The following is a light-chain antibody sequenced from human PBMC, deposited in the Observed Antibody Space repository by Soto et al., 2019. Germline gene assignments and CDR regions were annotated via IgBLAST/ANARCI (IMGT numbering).Light chain of an antibody. V-gene: IGKV1-5*03. J-gene: IGKJ1*01. Sequence: DIQMTQSPSTLSASVGDRVTITCRASKSISSWLARYQQKPGKAPKLLIYKASSLESGVPSRFSGSGSGTEFTLTISSLQPDDFATYYCQQYNSFPTFGQGTKVEIK. CDR1: KSISSW. CDR3: QQYNSFPT. CDR2: KAS.